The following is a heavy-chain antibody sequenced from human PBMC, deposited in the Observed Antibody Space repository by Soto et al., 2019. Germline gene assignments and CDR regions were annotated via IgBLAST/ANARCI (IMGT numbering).Heavy chain of an antibody. CDR3: ARAVAVPADFDY. Sequence: VKVSCKASGYTFTGYAMHWVRQAPGQRLEWMGWINAGNGNTEYSQKFQGRVTITRDTSASTAYMELSSLRSEDTAVYYCARAVAVPADFDYWGQGTLVTVSS. CDR1: GYTFTGYA. J-gene: IGHJ4*02. V-gene: IGHV1-3*01. D-gene: IGHD6-19*01. CDR2: INAGNGNT.